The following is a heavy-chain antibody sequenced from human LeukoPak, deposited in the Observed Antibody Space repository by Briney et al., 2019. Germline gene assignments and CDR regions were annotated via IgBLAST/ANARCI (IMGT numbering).Heavy chain of an antibody. D-gene: IGHD6-25*01. J-gene: IGHJ6*03. CDR1: GYTFTSYD. Sequence: ASVKVSCKASGYTFTSYDINWVRQATGQGLEWMGWMNPNSGNTGYAQKFQGRVTMTRNTSISTAYMELSSLRFEDTAVYYCARSLAGYYYMDVWGKGTTVTVSS. CDR2: MNPNSGNT. V-gene: IGHV1-8*01. CDR3: ARSLAGYYYMDV.